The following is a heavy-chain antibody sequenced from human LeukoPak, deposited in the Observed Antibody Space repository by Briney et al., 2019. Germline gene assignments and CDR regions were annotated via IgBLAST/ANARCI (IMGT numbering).Heavy chain of an antibody. D-gene: IGHD6-19*01. Sequence: PSQTLSLTCAVYGGSFSGYYWSWIRQPPGKGLEWIGEINHSGSTNYNPSLKSRVTISVDTSKNQFSLTLSSVTAADTAVYYCARLGSSGWYYMDVWGKGTTVTISS. CDR2: INHSGST. V-gene: IGHV4-34*01. CDR3: ARLGSSGWYYMDV. CDR1: GGSFSGYY. J-gene: IGHJ6*03.